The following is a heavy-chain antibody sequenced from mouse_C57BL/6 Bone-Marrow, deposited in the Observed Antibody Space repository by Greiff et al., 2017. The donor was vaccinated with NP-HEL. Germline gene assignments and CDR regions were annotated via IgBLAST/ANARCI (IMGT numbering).Heavy chain of an antibody. D-gene: IGHD2-4*01. V-gene: IGHV5-17*01. CDR1: GFTFSDYG. Sequence: EVKLEESGGGLVKPGGSLKLSCAASGFTFSDYGMHWVRQAPEKGLEWVAYISSGSSTIYYADTVKGRFTISRDNAKNTLFLQMTSLRSEDTAMYYCARGVYDYPWFAYWGQGTLVTVSA. CDR2: ISSGSSTI. CDR3: ARGVYDYPWFAY. J-gene: IGHJ3*01.